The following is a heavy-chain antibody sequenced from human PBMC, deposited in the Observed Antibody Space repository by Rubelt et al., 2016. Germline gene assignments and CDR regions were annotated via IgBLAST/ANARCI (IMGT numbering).Heavy chain of an antibody. D-gene: IGHD6-25*01. CDR2: IHHNGRT. J-gene: IGHJ4*02. Sequence: VQLVESGGDLVQPGGSLRLSCGASGFTISSYWMTWVRQAPGKGLEWIGEIHHNGRTIYNPSLTSRVTMSVDTSKNHFSLKLNSVTAADTAVYYCARHTSDDASAAPDHWGQGTLGTVSS. CDR3: ARHTSDDASAAPDH. V-gene: IGHV4-4*02. CDR1: GFTISSYW.